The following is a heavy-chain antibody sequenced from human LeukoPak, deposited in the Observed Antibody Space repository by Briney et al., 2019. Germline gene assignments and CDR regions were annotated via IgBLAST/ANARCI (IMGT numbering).Heavy chain of an antibody. V-gene: IGHV3-74*01. CDR3: ARGTVTMVDY. Sequence: GGSLRLSCTASGFTYSSYSMHWVRQAPGKGLEWVSGIQRDGSSPTYADSVKGRFTISRDNSKNTPFLQMNSLRAGDTAVYYCARGTVTMVDYWGQGTLVTAFS. D-gene: IGHD3-10*01. CDR2: IQRDGSSP. J-gene: IGHJ4*02. CDR1: GFTYSSYS.